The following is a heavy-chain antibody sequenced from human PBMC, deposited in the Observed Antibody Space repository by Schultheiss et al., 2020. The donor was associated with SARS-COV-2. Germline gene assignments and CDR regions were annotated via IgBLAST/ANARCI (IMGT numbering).Heavy chain of an antibody. CDR3: ARQDSSGWYKASWFDP. CDR1: GGSISSGDYY. J-gene: IGHJ5*02. V-gene: IGHV4-30-4*01. D-gene: IGHD6-19*01. CDR2: IYYSGST. Sequence: SETLSLTCTVSGGSISSGDYYWSWIRQPPGKGLEWIGYIYYSGSTYYNPSLKSRVTISVDTSKNQFSLKLSSVTAADTAVYYCARQDSSGWYKASWFDPWGQGTLVTVSS.